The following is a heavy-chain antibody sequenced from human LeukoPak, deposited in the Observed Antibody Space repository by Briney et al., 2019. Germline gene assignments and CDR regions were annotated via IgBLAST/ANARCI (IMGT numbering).Heavy chain of an antibody. D-gene: IGHD3-22*01. J-gene: IGHJ4*02. CDR3: VKRGNDYYDSSGNFDFDF. CDR1: GFIFKKYD. Sequence: GGSLRLSCSLSGFIFKKYDVYWAPRSPGKGREYVSAFSSNGGSTYYADSVKGRFTISRDNSKNTLYLQMSSLRAEDTAVFYCVKRGNDYYDSSGNFDFDFWGQGTLVTVSS. CDR2: FSSNGGST. V-gene: IGHV3-64D*06.